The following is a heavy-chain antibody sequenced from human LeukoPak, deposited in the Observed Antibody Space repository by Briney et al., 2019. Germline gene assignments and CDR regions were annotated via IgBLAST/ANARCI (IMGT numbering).Heavy chain of an antibody. J-gene: IGHJ3*02. V-gene: IGHV4-34*01. Sequence: SETLSLTCAVYGGSFSGYCWSWIRQPPGKGLEWIGEINHSGSTNYNPSLKSRVTISVDTSKNQFSLKLSSVTAADTAVYYCARVIDEGVVVDAFDIWGQGTMVTVSS. D-gene: IGHD3-22*01. CDR3: ARVIDEGVVVDAFDI. CDR2: INHSGST. CDR1: GGSFSGYC.